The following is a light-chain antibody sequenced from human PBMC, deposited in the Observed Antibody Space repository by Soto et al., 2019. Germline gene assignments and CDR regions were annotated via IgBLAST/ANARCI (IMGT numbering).Light chain of an antibody. V-gene: IGLV2-14*03. Sequence: QSALTQPASVSGSPGQSITISCAGTSSDVGAYNYVSWYQQHPGKAPKVMIYDVNNRPSGVSYRFSGSKFGNTASLTISGLQAEDEADYYCCSYTRSDTFVFGGGTKLTVL. J-gene: IGLJ2*01. CDR3: CSYTRSDTFV. CDR2: DVN. CDR1: SSDVGAYNY.